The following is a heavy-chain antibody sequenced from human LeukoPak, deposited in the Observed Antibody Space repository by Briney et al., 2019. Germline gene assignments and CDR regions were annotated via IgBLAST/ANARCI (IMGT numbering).Heavy chain of an antibody. J-gene: IGHJ4*02. CDR2: ISYHARDQ. CDR1: GFTFSDHA. CDR3: AAQPCINGICYLDY. D-gene: IGHD2-8*01. V-gene: IGHV3-30*04. Sequence: GGSLSLFCTASGFTFSDHAMHWVRQAPGKGLEWVTVISYHARDQFYADSVKGRFTVSRDNSRNILYLQMNSLRAEDSAVYYCAAQPCINGICYLDYWGQGALVTVSS.